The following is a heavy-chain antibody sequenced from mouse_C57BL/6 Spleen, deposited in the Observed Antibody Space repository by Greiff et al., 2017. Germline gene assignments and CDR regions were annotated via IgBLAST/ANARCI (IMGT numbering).Heavy chain of an antibody. CDR2: IDPSDSET. V-gene: IGHV1-52*01. CDR3: ARIYYDYDGGFDY. CDR1: GYTFTSYW. J-gene: IGHJ2*01. D-gene: IGHD2-4*01. Sequence: QVHVKQPGAELVRPGSSVKLSCKASGYTFTSYWMHWVKQRPIQGLEWIGNIDPSDSETHYNQKFKDKATLTVDKSSSTAYMQLSSLTSEDSAVYYCARIYYDYDGGFDYWGQGTTLTVSS.